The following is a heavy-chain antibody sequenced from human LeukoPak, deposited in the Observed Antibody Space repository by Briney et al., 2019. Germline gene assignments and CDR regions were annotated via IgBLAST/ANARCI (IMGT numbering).Heavy chain of an antibody. CDR2: ISGSGGST. J-gene: IGHJ4*02. CDR3: AKDLLPAHDSSGYFN. D-gene: IGHD3-22*01. Sequence: PGGSLRLSCAASGFTFINAWMAWVGQAPGKGLEWVSAISGSGGSTYYADSVKGRFTISRDNSKNTLYLQMNSLRAEDTAVYYCAKDLLPAHDSSGYFNWGQGTLVTVSS. V-gene: IGHV3-23*01. CDR1: GFTFINAW.